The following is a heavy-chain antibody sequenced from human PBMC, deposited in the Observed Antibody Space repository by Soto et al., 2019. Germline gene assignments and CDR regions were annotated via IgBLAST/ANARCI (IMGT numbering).Heavy chain of an antibody. D-gene: IGHD2-2*01. CDR2: IWYDGSNK. V-gene: IGHV3-33*01. J-gene: IGHJ5*02. Sequence: VRQAPGKGLEWVAVIWYDGSNKYYADSVKGRFTISRDNSKNTLYLQMNSLRAEDTAVYYCARDGVVPAANNWFDPWGQGTLVTVSS. CDR3: ARDGVVPAANNWFDP.